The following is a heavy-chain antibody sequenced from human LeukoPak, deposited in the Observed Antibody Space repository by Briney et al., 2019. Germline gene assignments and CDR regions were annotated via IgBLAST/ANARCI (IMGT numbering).Heavy chain of an antibody. J-gene: IGHJ4*02. CDR2: INSDGSST. CDR3: ARDHSTAGFDY. V-gene: IGHV3-74*01. Sequence: GGSLRLSCAASRFTFSSYWMHWVRQAPGKGLVWVSRINSDGSSTTYADSVKGRFTISRDNAKNTLYLQMNSLRAEDTAVYYCARDHSTAGFDYWGQGTLVTVSS. CDR1: RFTFSSYW. D-gene: IGHD4-11*01.